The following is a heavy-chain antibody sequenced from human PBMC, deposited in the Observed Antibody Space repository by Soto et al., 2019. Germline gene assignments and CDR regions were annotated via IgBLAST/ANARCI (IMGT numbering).Heavy chain of an antibody. J-gene: IGHJ6*02. CDR1: GFTFSSYA. V-gene: IGHV3-23*01. CDR2: ISGSGGST. Sequence: GPLRLSCAAPGFTFSSYAMSWVRQAPGKGLEWVSAISGSGGSTYYADSVKGRFTISRDNSKNTLYLQMNSLRAEDTAVYYCMVRGVYYGMDVWGQGTTVTVSS. CDR3: MVRGVYYGMDV. D-gene: IGHD3-10*01.